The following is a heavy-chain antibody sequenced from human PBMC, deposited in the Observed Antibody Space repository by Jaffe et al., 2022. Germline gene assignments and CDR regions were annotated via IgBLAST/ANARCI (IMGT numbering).Heavy chain of an antibody. CDR3: ARGGSARPDY. CDR1: GFTFSGSHG. J-gene: IGHJ4*02. Sequence: EVQLLESGGGLVQPGGSLRLSCAASGFTFSGSHGLNWVRQAPGKGLEWVSYISGSGGNTNYADSVRGRFTISRDDSKNTLLLQMNSLRVEDTAIYYCARGGSARPDYWGQGTLVTVSS. D-gene: IGHD6-6*01. CDR2: ISGSGGNT. V-gene: IGHV3-23*01.